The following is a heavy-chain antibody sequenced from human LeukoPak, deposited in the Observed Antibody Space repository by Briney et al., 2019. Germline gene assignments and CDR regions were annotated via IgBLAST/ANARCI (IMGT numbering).Heavy chain of an antibody. J-gene: IGHJ4*02. CDR1: GGSISSYY. V-gene: IGHV4-59*08. D-gene: IGHD6-13*01. CDR2: IYYSGST. CDR3: ARHEATGTHFDY. Sequence: SETLSLTCTVSGGSISSYYWGWIRQPPGKGLEWIGYIYYSGSTNYNPSLRSRVTISVDTSKNHLSLKLTSVTAADTAVYYCARHEATGTHFDYWGQGTLVSVSS.